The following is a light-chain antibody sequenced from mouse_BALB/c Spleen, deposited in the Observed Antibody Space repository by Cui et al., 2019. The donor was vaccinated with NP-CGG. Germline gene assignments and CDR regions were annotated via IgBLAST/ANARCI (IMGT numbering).Light chain of an antibody. CDR1: TGAVTTSNY. CDR3: ALWYSTHWV. Sequence: QAVVTQESALTTSPGETVTLTCRSSTGAVTTSNYANWVQEKPDHLFTGLIGGTNNRAPGVPARFSGSLIGDKAALTITGAQTEDDAMYFCALWYSTHWVFGGGTKLTVL. J-gene: IGLJ1*01. CDR2: GTN. V-gene: IGLV1*01.